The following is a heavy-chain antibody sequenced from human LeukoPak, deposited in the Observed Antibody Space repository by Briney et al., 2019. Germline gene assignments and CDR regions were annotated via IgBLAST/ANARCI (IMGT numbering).Heavy chain of an antibody. CDR2: IRYDGSNK. J-gene: IGHJ4*02. Sequence: GGSLRLSCAASGFTFSSYGMHWVRQAPGKGLEWVAFIRYDGSNKYYADSVKGRFTISRDNSKNTLFLQMSSLRPEDTALYYCASSIFGVVLGTKLDYWGQGTLVTVSS. CDR1: GFTFSSYG. V-gene: IGHV3-30*02. CDR3: ASSIFGVVLGTKLDY. D-gene: IGHD3-3*01.